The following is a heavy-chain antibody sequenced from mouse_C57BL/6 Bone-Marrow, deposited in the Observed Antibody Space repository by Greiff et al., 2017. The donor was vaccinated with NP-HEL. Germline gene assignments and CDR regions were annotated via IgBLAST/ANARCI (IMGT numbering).Heavy chain of an antibody. J-gene: IGHJ3*01. CDR1: GFTFSDYG. CDR3: ARGEGYYAWFAY. D-gene: IGHD2-3*01. Sequence: EVKLEESGGGLVQPGGSLKLSCAASGFTFSDYGMAWVRQAPRKGPEWVAFISNLAYSIYYADTVTGRFTISRENAKNTLYLEMSSLRSEDTAMYYCARGEGYYAWFAYWGQGTLVTVSA. V-gene: IGHV5-15*04. CDR2: ISNLAYSI.